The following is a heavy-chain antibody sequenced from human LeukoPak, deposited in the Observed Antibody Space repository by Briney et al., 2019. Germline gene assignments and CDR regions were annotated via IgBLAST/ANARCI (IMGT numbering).Heavy chain of an antibody. D-gene: IGHD2-2*01. CDR1: GYTFTSYG. Sequence: ASVKVSCKASGYTFTSYGISWVRQAPGQGLEWMGWISAYNGNTNYAQKLQGRVTMTTDTSTSTAYMELRSLRSDDTAVYYCARDRGYCSSTSCLYPFDYWGQGTLVTVSS. CDR3: ARDRGYCSSTSCLYPFDY. J-gene: IGHJ4*02. V-gene: IGHV1-18*01. CDR2: ISAYNGNT.